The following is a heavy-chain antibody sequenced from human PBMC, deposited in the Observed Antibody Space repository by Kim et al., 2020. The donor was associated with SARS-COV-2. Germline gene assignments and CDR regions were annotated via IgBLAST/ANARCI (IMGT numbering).Heavy chain of an antibody. CDR3: AKTYFSITTSDAFHI. J-gene: IGHJ3*02. CDR2: ISGSDGGT. CDR1: GFSFSYFA. Sequence: GGSLRLSCTASGFSFSYFAMTWVRQAPGKGLEWVSAISGSDGGTDYADSVKGRFTTFRDNSKNTLYLQMNSLRAADTAVYYCAKTYFSITTSDAFHIWG. V-gene: IGHV3-23*01. D-gene: IGHD2-2*01.